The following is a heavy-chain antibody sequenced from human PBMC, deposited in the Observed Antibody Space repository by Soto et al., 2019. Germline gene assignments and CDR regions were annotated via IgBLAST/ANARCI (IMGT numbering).Heavy chain of an antibody. CDR2: ISSSSSTI. CDR3: ASIRAYYYDSSGYYRGAFDI. Sequence: GGSLRLSCAASGFTFSSYSMNWVRQAPGKGLEWVSYISSSSSTIYYADSVKGRFTISRDNAKNSLYLQMNSLRDEDTAVYYCASIRAYYYDSSGYYRGAFDIWGQGTMVTVSS. V-gene: IGHV3-48*02. J-gene: IGHJ3*02. CDR1: GFTFSSYS. D-gene: IGHD3-22*01.